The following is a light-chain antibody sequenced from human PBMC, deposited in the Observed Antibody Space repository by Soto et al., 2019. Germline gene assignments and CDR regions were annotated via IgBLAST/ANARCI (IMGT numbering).Light chain of an antibody. J-gene: IGKJ2*01. V-gene: IGKV1-5*03. CDR3: QHCSGYPT. Sequence: DIQMTQSPSTLSASVGDRVIITGRASQSISHYLAWYQQKPGEAPKLLISKTSSLESGVSSRFSGSGAGTEFPLTLSRLQPDDFATYYCQHCSGYPTFGQATNREIK. CDR1: QSISHY. CDR2: KTS.